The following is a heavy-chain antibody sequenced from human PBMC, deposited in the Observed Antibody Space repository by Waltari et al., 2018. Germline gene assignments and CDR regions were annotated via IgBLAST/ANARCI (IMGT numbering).Heavy chain of an antibody. V-gene: IGHV3-64D*06. J-gene: IGHJ4*02. CDR3: VKDNYYDGSGYYPTPGY. Sequence: EVQLVESGGGLVQPGGSLRLSCSASGFTFPGHAMLWVRQAPGKGLEYVSTISSNGGSIYYADSVKDRFTISRDNSKNTLYLQMSSLRAEDTAVYYCVKDNYYDGSGYYPTPGYWGQGTLVTVSS. CDR1: GFTFPGHA. CDR2: ISSNGGSI. D-gene: IGHD3-22*01.